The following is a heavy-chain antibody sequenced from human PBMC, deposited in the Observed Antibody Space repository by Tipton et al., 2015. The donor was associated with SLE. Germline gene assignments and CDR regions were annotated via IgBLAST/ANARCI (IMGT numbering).Heavy chain of an antibody. V-gene: IGHV4-59*11. Sequence: LRLSCTVSGGSISSHSWNWIRQPPGKGLEWIGYICYSGGTNYNPSLNSRVTISVDTSKNQFSLKLSSVTAADTAVYYCAGGLGLLRQPLSYWGQGTLVTGSA. J-gene: IGHJ4*02. CDR1: GGSISSHS. CDR3: AGGLGLLRQPLSY. CDR2: ICYSGGT. D-gene: IGHD3-16*01.